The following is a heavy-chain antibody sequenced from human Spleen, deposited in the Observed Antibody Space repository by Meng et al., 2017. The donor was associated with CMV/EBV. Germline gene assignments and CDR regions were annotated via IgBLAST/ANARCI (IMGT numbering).Heavy chain of an antibody. D-gene: IGHD2-2*01. CDR3: AREGDSSTSFYYYYGMDV. CDR2: ISGYDGRA. CDR1: GYPFTSYG. J-gene: IGHJ6*02. Sequence: ASVKVSCKASGYPFTSYGISWVRQAPGQGLEWMGWISGYDGRANYGQKLQGRVTMTTDTSTRTAYMELRSLRSDDTAVYYCAREGDSSTSFYYYYGMDVWGQGTTVTVSS. V-gene: IGHV1-18*01.